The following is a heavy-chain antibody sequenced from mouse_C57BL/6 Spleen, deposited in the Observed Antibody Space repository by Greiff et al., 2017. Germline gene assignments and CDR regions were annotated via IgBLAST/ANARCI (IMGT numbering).Heavy chain of an antibody. V-gene: IGHV1-20*01. CDR3: ARAAMDY. Sequence: VQLQQSGPELVKPGDSVKISCKASGYSFTGYFMNWVMQSHGKSLEWIGRINPYNGDTFYNQKFKGKATLTVDKSSSTAHMELQSLTAEDSASYYCARAAMDYWGQGTSVTVSS. CDR1: GYSFTGYF. J-gene: IGHJ4*01. CDR2: INPYNGDT.